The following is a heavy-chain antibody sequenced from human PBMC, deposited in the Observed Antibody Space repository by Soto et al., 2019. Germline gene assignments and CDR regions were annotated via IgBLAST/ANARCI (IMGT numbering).Heavy chain of an antibody. CDR3: ARGVTMIVVDTYDAFDI. D-gene: IGHD3-22*01. J-gene: IGHJ3*02. CDR2: MNPNSGNT. CDR1: GYTFTSYD. Sequence: ASVKVSCKASGYTFTSYDINWVRQATGQGLEWMGWMNPNSGNTGYAQKFQGRVTMTRNTSISTAYMELSSLRSEDTAVYYCARGVTMIVVDTYDAFDIWGQGTMVTVSS. V-gene: IGHV1-8*01.